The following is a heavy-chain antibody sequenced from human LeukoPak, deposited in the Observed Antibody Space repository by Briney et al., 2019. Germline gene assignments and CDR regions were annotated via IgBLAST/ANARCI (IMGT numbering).Heavy chain of an antibody. D-gene: IGHD2-2*01. CDR2: IYPGDSSI. J-gene: IGHJ4*02. CDR1: GYNYISHW. CDR3: TRREGFCSSTSCYPLYEF. V-gene: IGHV5-51*01. Sequence: GESLKISCSGSGYNYISHWIGWVRQVPGKGLEWMGIIYPGDSSIRYSPSFQGQVTISADKSINTAYLQWSSLKASDTAIYFCTRREGFCSSTSCYPLYEFWGQGTPVTVSS.